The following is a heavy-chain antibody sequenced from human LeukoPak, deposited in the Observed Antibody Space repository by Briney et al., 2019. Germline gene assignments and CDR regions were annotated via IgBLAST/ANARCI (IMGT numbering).Heavy chain of an antibody. J-gene: IGHJ6*02. D-gene: IGHD5-18*01. Sequence: SETLSLTCTVSGGSISSYYWSWIRQPPGKGLEWIGYIYYSGSTNYNPSLKSRVTISVDTSKNQFSLKLSSVTAADTAVYYCARGPYNTAAQFNYYYYYGMDVWGQGTTVTVSS. CDR2: IYYSGST. CDR3: ARGPYNTAAQFNYYYYYGMDV. CDR1: GGSISSYY. V-gene: IGHV4-59*12.